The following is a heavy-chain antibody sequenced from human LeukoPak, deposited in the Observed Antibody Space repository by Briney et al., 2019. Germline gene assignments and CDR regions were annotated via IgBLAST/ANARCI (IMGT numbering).Heavy chain of an antibody. CDR3: ARAFGGSYSSTVDY. CDR2: MSYDGSHE. Sequence: GGSLRLSCVVSGFTFSNYAMHWVRQAPGQAPGKGLEWVAVMSYDGSHEYYADSVKGRYTISRDNPKSTLYLQMNSLRPEDTAVYYCARAFGGSYSSTVDYWGQGTLVTVSS. CDR1: GFTFSNYA. V-gene: IGHV3-30*04. J-gene: IGHJ4*02. D-gene: IGHD1-26*01.